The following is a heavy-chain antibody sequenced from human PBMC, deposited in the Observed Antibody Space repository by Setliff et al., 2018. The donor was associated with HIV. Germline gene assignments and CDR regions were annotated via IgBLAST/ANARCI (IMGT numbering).Heavy chain of an antibody. CDR2: ITHSGST. J-gene: IGHJ6*02. D-gene: IGHD6-19*01. CDR3: ARGAIAVAGISYYYYGMDV. V-gene: IGHV4-34*01. Sequence: SETLSLTCAVYGGSFSGYYWNWIRQSPGKGLEWIGEITHSGSTNYNPSLKSRVTISIDTSKNQFSLKVNSVTAADTAVYYCARGAIAVAGISYYYYGMDVWGQGTTVTVSS. CDR1: GGSFSGYY.